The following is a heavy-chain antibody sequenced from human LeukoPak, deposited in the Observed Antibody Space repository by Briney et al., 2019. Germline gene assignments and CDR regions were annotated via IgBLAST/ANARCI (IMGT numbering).Heavy chain of an antibody. D-gene: IGHD6-19*01. V-gene: IGHV3-21*01. CDR3: AKDRAVAGTYFDY. CDR1: GFSFSSYS. Sequence: GGSLRLSCAGSGFSFSSYSLNWVRQAPGKGLEWVSFIRGSSSYMYYADSVKGRFTISRDNAKNSLYLQMNSLRAEDTAVYYCAKDRAVAGTYFDYWGQGTLVTVSS. CDR2: IRGSSSYM. J-gene: IGHJ4*02.